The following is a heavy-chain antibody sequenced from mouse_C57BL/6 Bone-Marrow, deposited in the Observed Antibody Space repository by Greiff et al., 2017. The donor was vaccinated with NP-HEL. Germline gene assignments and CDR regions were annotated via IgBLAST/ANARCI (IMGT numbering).Heavy chain of an antibody. Sequence: QVQLQQSGPELVKPGASVKISCKASGYAFSSSWMNWVKQRPGKGLEWIGRIYPGDGDTNYNGKFKGKATLTADKSSSTAYRQLSSLTSEDSAVYFCARGDDGYSWFAYWGQGTLVTVSA. J-gene: IGHJ3*01. CDR2: IYPGDGDT. CDR3: ARGDDGYSWFAY. D-gene: IGHD2-3*01. V-gene: IGHV1-82*01. CDR1: GYAFSSSW.